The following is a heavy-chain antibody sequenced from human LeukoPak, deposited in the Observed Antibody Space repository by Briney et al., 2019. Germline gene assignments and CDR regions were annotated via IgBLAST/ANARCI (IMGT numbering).Heavy chain of an antibody. CDR3: ANYRSGGGGYYSGLEH. Sequence: PGGSLRLSCAASGFTFKNYAMTWVRQAPGKGLEWVSRTSGSGDIRLYADSVKGRFTISRTNSENRLYPQMNSLRADDSGVYYCANYRSGGGGYYSGLEHWGQGTQVTVSS. V-gene: IGHV3-23*01. CDR2: TSGSGDIR. J-gene: IGHJ1*01. D-gene: IGHD2-15*01. CDR1: GFTFKNYA.